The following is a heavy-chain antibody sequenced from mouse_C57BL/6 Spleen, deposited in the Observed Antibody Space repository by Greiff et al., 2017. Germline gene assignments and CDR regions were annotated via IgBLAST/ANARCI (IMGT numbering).Heavy chain of an antibody. CDR3: SITSFDV. CDR2: IRLKSDNYAT. J-gene: IGHJ1*03. V-gene: IGHV6-3*01. D-gene: IGHD1-1*01. Sequence: EVQLVESGGGLVQPGGSMKLSCVASGFTFSNYWMNWVRQSPEKGLEWVAQIRLKSDNYATHYAEAVKGRFTISRDDSKSSVYLQMNNLRAEDTGIYYCSITSFDVWGTGTTVTVSS. CDR1: GFTFSNYW.